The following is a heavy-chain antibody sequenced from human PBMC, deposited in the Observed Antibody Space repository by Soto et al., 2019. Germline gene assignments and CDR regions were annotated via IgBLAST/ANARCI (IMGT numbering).Heavy chain of an antibody. CDR3: ARGGLRAYWFDP. CDR2: INDDGSTT. V-gene: IGHV3-74*01. CDR1: EFTFSNYW. D-gene: IGHD3-10*01. J-gene: IGHJ5*02. Sequence: EVQLVESGGGLVQPGGSLRLSCAASEFTFSNYWMHWVRQAPGKGLVWVSRINDDGSTTNYADSVKGRFAISRDNAKSTVVLLMNGLSAEDTAVYYCARGGLRAYWFDPWGQGTLVTVSA.